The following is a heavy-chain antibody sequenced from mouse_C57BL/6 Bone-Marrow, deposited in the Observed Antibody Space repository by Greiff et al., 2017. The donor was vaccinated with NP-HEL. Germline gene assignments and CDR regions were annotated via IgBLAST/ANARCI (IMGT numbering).Heavy chain of an antibody. CDR1: GYTFTSYW. Sequence: QVQLQQPGAELVKPGASVKLSCKASGYTFTSYWMHWVKQRPGQGLEWIGMIHPNSGSTNYNEKFKSKATLTVDKSSSTAYMQLSSLTTEDSAVYYCAREGYYYGYAMDYWGQGTSVTVSS. J-gene: IGHJ4*01. CDR2: IHPNSGST. CDR3: AREGYYYGYAMDY. V-gene: IGHV1-64*01. D-gene: IGHD1-1*01.